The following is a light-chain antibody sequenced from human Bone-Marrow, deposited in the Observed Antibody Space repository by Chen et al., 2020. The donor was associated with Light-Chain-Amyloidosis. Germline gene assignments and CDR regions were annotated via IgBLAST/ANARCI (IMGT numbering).Light chain of an antibody. J-gene: IGLJ3*02. Sequence: SYVLTQPSSVSVAPGQTATIACGGNNIGSTSVHWYQQTPGQAPLLVVYDDSDRPSGSPERLSGSNSGNTATLSISRVEAGDEADYYGQVWDRSGDRQVFGGGTKMTVL. CDR2: DDS. CDR3: QVWDRSGDRQV. V-gene: IGLV3-21*02. CDR1: NIGSTS.